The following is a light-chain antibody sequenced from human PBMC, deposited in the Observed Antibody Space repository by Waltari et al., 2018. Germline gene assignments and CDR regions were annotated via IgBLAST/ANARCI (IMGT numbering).Light chain of an antibody. CDR1: YSNIGNTA. CDR2: STN. Sequence: QSVLTQTPSSSATPGQRVIISCSGSYSNIGNTAVNWYQHRPGRAPKLLIYSTNQRPSGVPERFSGSRSGSSASLAINGLQSEDEADYYCAAWDDSLKGVVFGGGTKVTV. CDR3: AAWDDSLKGVV. J-gene: IGLJ2*01. V-gene: IGLV1-44*01.